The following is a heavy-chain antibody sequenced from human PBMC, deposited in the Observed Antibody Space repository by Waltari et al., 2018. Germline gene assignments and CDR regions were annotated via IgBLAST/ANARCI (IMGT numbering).Heavy chain of an antibody. CDR2: IRSSSSTI. J-gene: IGHJ4*02. CDR3: ARDPPQQLVPYYFDY. CDR1: GFTFSSYS. V-gene: IGHV3-48*01. D-gene: IGHD6-13*01. Sequence: EVQLVESGGGLVQPGGSLRLSCAASGFTFSSYSMNWVRQAPGKGLGWVSYIRSSSSTIYYADSVKGRCTISRDNAKNSLYLQMNSLRAEDTAVYYCARDPPQQLVPYYFDYWGQGTLVTVSS.